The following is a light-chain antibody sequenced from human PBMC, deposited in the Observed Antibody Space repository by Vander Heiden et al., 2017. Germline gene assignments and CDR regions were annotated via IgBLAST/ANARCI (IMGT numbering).Light chain of an antibody. CDR2: TLS. Sequence: GAMTQSPLARPVTLGGQASICCKSSQSLVYSDGNTYLNWFQQRPGQSPRRLIYTLSNRHSGVPDRFSGSASGTDFPLMISSVAAEGVGVYYCMQGTHWPPSPTFGGGTKVEI. V-gene: IGKV2-30*01. J-gene: IGKJ4*01. CDR1: QSLVYSDGNTY. CDR3: MQGTHWPPSPT.